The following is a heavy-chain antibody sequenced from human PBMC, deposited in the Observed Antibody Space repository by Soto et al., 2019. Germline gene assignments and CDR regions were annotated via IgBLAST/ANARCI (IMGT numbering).Heavy chain of an antibody. CDR3: GRGRSGQIVVFY. V-gene: IGHV1-2*02. J-gene: IGHJ4*02. CDR2: IGPESGAT. Sequence: ASVKVSCKASGYTFTGHYIHWVRQAPEQGPEWMGEIGPESGATRYAQKFQGRVTMTRGMSITTVYMELNNLSPDDTAVYYCGRGRSGQIVVFYWGQGTPVTVSS. CDR1: GYTFTGHY. D-gene: IGHD5-12*01.